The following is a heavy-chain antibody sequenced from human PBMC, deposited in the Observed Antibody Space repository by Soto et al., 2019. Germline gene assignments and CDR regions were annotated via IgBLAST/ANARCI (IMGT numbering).Heavy chain of an antibody. D-gene: IGHD3-22*01. V-gene: IGHV4-59*01. J-gene: IGHJ5*02. CDR1: AGSITTSY. CDR3: ASSGIVGREVNTWFDP. CDR2: ISYRGST. Sequence: SETLSLTCTVSAGSITTSYWSWIRQPLGKALEWIGYISYRGSTNYNPSLKSRLTISIDTSKSQISLKLASMTTADTAVYYCASSGIVGREVNTWFDPWGQGTLVTVSS.